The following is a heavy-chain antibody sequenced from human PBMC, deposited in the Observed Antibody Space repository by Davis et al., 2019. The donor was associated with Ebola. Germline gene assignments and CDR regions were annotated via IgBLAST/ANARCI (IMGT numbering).Heavy chain of an antibody. D-gene: IGHD6-13*01. J-gene: IGHJ4*02. CDR2: ISGDGGST. CDR3: AKDSSQAAAGTSDY. Sequence: GESLKIPCAASGFTFDDYAMHWVRQAPGKGLEWVSLISGDGGSTYYADSVKGRFTISRDNSKNSLYLQMNSLRTEDTALYYCAKDSSQAAAGTSDYWGQGTLVTVSS. V-gene: IGHV3-43*02. CDR1: GFTFDDYA.